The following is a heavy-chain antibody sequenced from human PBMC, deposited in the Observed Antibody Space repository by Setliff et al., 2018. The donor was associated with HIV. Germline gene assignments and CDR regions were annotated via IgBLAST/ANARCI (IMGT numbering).Heavy chain of an antibody. D-gene: IGHD4-4*01. CDR3: ARDSGDDYSDYYYYGMDV. Sequence: SVKVSCKASGGAFTNYAFSWVRQAPGQGLEWMGVINPSSGDTLYAQNFQGRVTFTWDTSASTAYMELSSLRSEDTALYYCARDSGDDYSDYYYYGMDVWGQGTTVTVSS. CDR2: INPSSGDT. J-gene: IGHJ6*02. CDR1: GGAFTNYA. V-gene: IGHV1-69*10.